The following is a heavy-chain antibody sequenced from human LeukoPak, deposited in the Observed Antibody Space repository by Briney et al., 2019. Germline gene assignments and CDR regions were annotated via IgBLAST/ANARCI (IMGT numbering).Heavy chain of an antibody. Sequence: PSATLSLTCTVSGGSISSYYWSWIRQPPGKGLEWIGYIYYSGSTNYYPSLKSRVTISVDTSKNQFSLKLSSVTAADTAVYYCARHRGISMIVVLAFDIWGQGTMVTVSS. CDR2: IYYSGST. CDR3: ARHRGISMIVVLAFDI. J-gene: IGHJ3*02. D-gene: IGHD3-22*01. CDR1: GGSISSYY. V-gene: IGHV4-59*01.